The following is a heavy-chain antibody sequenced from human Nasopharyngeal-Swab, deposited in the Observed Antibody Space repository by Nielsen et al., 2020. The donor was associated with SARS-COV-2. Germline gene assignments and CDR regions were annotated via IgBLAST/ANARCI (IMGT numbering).Heavy chain of an antibody. CDR1: GFSLSTSGVC. V-gene: IGHV2-70*12. D-gene: IGHD2-15*01. CDR2: IDWDDDK. Sequence: SGPTLVKPTQTLTLTCTFSGFSLSTSGVCVSWIRQPPGKALEWLALIDWDDDKYYITSLKTRLTISKDTSKNQVVLTMTNVDPADTATYYCAHRGVLTPNSFDYWGQGTLVTVSS. CDR3: AHRGVLTPNSFDY. J-gene: IGHJ4*02.